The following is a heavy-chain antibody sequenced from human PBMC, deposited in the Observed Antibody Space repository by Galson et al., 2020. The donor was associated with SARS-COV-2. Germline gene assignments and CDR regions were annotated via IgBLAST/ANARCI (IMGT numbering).Heavy chain of an antibody. CDR2: INHSGST. CDR1: GGSFSGYY. J-gene: IGHJ5*02. D-gene: IGHD4-17*01. CDR3: ARGGTVTTFFVRRHWFDP. V-gene: IGHV4-34*01. Sequence: SQASETLSLTCAVYGGSFSGYYWSWIRQPPGKGLEWIGEINHSGSTNYNPSLKSRVTISVDTSKNQFSLKLSSVTAADTAVYYCARGGTVTTFFVRRHWFDPWGQGTLVTVSS.